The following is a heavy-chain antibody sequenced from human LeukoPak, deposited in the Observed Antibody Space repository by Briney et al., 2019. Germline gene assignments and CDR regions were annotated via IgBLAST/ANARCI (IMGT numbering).Heavy chain of an antibody. CDR1: GFTFSSYS. D-gene: IGHD3-16*01. V-gene: IGHV3-21*04. CDR2: ISSSSSYI. CDR3: AKVILRGRGYFDY. J-gene: IGHJ4*02. Sequence: GGSLRLSCAASGFTFSSYSMNWVRQAPGKGLEWVSSISSSSSYIYYADSVKGRFTISRDNAKNSLYLQMNSLRAEDTAVYYCAKVILRGRGYFDYWGQGTLVTVSS.